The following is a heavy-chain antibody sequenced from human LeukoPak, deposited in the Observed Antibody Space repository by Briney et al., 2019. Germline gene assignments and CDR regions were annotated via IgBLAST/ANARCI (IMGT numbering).Heavy chain of an antibody. V-gene: IGHV3-7*01. CDR1: GFTFSSYW. J-gene: IGHJ3*02. CDR3: ARDYREGELLHDAFDI. Sequence: GGSLRLSCAASGFTFSSYWMSWVRQAPGKGLEWVANIKQDGCEKYYVDSVKGRFTISRDNAKNTLYLQMNSLRAEDTAVYYCARDYREGELLHDAFDIWGQGTMVTVSS. D-gene: IGHD1-26*01. CDR2: IKQDGCEK.